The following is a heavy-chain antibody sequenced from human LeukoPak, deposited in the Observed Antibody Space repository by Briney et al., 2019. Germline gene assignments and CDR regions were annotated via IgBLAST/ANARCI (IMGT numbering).Heavy chain of an antibody. V-gene: IGHV3-9*03. D-gene: IGHD2-21*01. CDR3: ARGLVGAAVEGLCDY. CDR2: ISWNSGSI. Sequence: PGGSLRLSSAASGFTFDDYAMHWVRQAPGKGLEWVSGISWNSGSIGYADSVKGRFTISRDNAKNSLYLQMNSLRSEDMAFYYCARGLVGAAVEGLCDYWGQGTLVTVSS. CDR1: GFTFDDYA. J-gene: IGHJ4*02.